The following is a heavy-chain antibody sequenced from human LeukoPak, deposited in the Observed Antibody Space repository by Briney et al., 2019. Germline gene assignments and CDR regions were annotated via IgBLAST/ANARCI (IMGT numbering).Heavy chain of an antibody. Sequence: GSLRLSCAASGFPFSNYWMSWVRQAPGKGLEWVANIKEDGSEKNYVDSVKGRFTISRDNAKNSLYLQMNSLRAEDTAVYYCARARYFDYWGQGMLVTVSS. V-gene: IGHV3-7*01. CDR1: GFPFSNYW. J-gene: IGHJ4*02. CDR3: ARARYFDY. CDR2: IKEDGSEK.